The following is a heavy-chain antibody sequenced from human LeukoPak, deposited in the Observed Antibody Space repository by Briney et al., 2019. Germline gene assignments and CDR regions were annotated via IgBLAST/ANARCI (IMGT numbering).Heavy chain of an antibody. CDR3: ARDAGGSLT. V-gene: IGHV1-2*02. D-gene: IGHD3-10*01. Sequence: GASVKVSCKASEYTFAAYYMHWVRQAPGQGLEQMGWINPNSGGTNYAQKFQGRVTMTRDTSISTVHMELSRLRSDDTAVYYCARDAGGSLTWGQGTLVTVSS. J-gene: IGHJ5*02. CDR2: INPNSGGT. CDR1: EYTFAAYY.